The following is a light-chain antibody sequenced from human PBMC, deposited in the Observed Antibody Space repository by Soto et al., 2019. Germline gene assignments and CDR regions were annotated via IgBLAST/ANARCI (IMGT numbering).Light chain of an antibody. CDR3: AAWDDSLNGHV. CDR1: SSNIGSYT. V-gene: IGLV1-44*01. J-gene: IGLJ1*01. CDR2: TTD. Sequence: LAQPPSASGTPGQRVTISCSGSSSNIGSYTVHWFQQLPGAAPKPLIYTTDQRPSGVPDRFSGSKSGTSASLAISGLQSEDEADYYCAAWDDSLNGHVFGSGTKVTVL.